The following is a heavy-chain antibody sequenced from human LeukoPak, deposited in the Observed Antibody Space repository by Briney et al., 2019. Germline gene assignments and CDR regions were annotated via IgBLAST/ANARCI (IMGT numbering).Heavy chain of an antibody. J-gene: IGHJ6*03. Sequence: SETLSLTCTVSGGSISSGSYYWSWIRQPAGKGLEWIGRIYTSGSTNYNPSLKSRVTISVDTSKNQFSLKLSSVTAADTAVYYCARVPDSSSWYAPYYYYYMDVWGKGTTVTVSS. D-gene: IGHD6-13*01. CDR2: IYTSGST. V-gene: IGHV4-61*02. CDR1: GGSISSGSYY. CDR3: ARVPDSSSWYAPYYYYYMDV.